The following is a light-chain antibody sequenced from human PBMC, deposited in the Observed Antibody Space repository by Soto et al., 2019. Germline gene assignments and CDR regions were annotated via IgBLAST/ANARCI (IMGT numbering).Light chain of an antibody. CDR2: EVV. J-gene: IGLJ2*01. CDR1: SSDVGGYNY. Sequence: QSALTQPPSASGSPGQSVTISCTGTSSDVGGYNYVSWYQQHPGAAPKLMIYEVVKRPSGVPDRFSGSKYGNTASLSVSGLQVEDESDYYFSLYGGDNNVVFGGETKRTVL. V-gene: IGLV2-8*01. CDR3: SLYGGDNNVV.